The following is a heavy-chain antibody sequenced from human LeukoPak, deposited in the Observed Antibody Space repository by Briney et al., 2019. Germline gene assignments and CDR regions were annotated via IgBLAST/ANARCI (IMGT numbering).Heavy chain of an antibody. D-gene: IGHD2/OR15-2a*01. J-gene: IGHJ3*02. CDR1: GYTFTGYY. CDR2: INPNSGGT. Sequence: GASVKVSCKASGYTFTGYYMHWVRQAPGQGLEWMGWINPNSGGTNYAQKFQGRVTMTRDTSISTAYMELSRLRSDDTAVYYCARVVSVWPGPSAFDIWGQGTMVTVSS. CDR3: ARVVSVWPGPSAFDI. V-gene: IGHV1-2*02.